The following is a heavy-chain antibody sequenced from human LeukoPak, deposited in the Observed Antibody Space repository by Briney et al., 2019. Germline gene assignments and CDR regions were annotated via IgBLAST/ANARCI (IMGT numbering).Heavy chain of an antibody. CDR2: ISGSGGST. CDR1: GFTFSSYA. CDR3: ARDIAGGRGGYFDY. Sequence: PGGSLRLSCAASGFTFSSYAMSWVRQAPGKGLEWVSAISGSGGSTYYADSVKGRFTISRDNSKNTLYLQMNSLRAEDTAVYYCARDIAGGRGGYFDYWGQGTLVTVSS. J-gene: IGHJ4*02. D-gene: IGHD1-26*01. V-gene: IGHV3-23*01.